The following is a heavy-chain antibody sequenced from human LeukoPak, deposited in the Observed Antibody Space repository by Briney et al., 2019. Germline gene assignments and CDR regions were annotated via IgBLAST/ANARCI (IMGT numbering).Heavy chain of an antibody. V-gene: IGHV1-46*01. D-gene: IGHD4-23*01. J-gene: IGHJ4*02. CDR1: GYSFTTYY. CDR2: INPRDKTT. Sequence: ASVKVSCKASGYSFTTYYMHWVRQAPGQGLEWMGTINPRDKTTSYAQKFQGTVTMTRDTSTSTVYMELSSLRSEDTAVYYRARVDDYGGNSVGYWGQGTLVTVPS. CDR3: ARVDDYGGNSVGY.